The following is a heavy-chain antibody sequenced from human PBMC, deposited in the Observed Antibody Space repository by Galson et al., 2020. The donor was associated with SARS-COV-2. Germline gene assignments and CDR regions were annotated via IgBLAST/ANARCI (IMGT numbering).Heavy chain of an antibody. V-gene: IGHV1-18*01. Sequence: ASVKVSCKASGYTFTNYGINWVRQAPGQGLEWMGWISDYNGNTNYAQKLQGRVTMTTDTSTSTAYMELRSLRSDDTAVYYCARDSVPNYYGLGSFYIDSWGQGTLVTVSS. CDR2: ISDYNGNT. CDR1: GYTFTNYG. D-gene: IGHD3-10*01. CDR3: ARDSVPNYYGLGSFYIDS. J-gene: IGHJ4*02.